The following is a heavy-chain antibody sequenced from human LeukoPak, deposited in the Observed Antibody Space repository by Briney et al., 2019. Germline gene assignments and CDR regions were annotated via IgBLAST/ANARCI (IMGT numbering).Heavy chain of an antibody. D-gene: IGHD7-27*01. V-gene: IGHV1-2*02. CDR1: VYTFTGYY. J-gene: IGHJ4*02. Sequence: ASVKVSCKASVYTFTGYYIHWVRQAPGQGLEWMAWINPNGGGTNYAQKFQGRVAVTRDSSSSTAYMELSGLTSDDTAVFYCARGTGAPNYFDYWGQGTLVTVSS. CDR2: INPNGGGT. CDR3: ARGTGAPNYFDY.